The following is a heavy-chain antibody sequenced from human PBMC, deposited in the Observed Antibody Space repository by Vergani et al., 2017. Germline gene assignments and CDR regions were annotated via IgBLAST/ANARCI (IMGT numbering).Heavy chain of an antibody. Sequence: VRLVPSGAAVKKPGASVKVSCKASGYPFTSYDINWVRQATGQGLAWMGWMNPNSGNTGYAQKFQGRVTMTRNTSISTAYMELSSLRSEDTAVYYCARVQTQDYYDSSGYPDYWGQGTLATVSS. CDR2: MNPNSGNT. D-gene: IGHD3-22*01. CDR1: GYPFTSYD. CDR3: ARVQTQDYYDSSGYPDY. V-gene: IGHV1-8*01. J-gene: IGHJ4*02.